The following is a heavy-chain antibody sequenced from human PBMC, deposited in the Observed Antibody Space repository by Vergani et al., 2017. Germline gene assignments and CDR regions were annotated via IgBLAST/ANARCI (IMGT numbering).Heavy chain of an antibody. Sequence: QVQLVQSGAEVKKPGASVKVSCKASGYTFTGYYMHWVRQAPGQGLEWMGRINPNSVGTNYAQKFQGRVTMTMDTSISTAYMDLSRLRSDYTAVYYCARVRRSGLVVVPAALAYFDYWGQGTLVTVSS. J-gene: IGHJ4*02. CDR3: ARVRRSGLVVVPAALAYFDY. CDR1: GYTFTGYY. D-gene: IGHD2-2*01. V-gene: IGHV1-2*06. CDR2: INPNSVGT.